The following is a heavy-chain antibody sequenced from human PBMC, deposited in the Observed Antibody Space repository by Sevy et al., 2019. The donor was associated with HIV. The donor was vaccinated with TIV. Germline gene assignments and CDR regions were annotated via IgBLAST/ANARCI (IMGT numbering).Heavy chain of an antibody. J-gene: IGHJ3*01. CDR1: GFTFSSYA. Sequence: ASVKVSCAASGFTFSSYAMSWVRQAPGKGLEWVSGLSGYGGSTYYADSVKGRCTISRDNSKNTLYLQMNSLRAEDTAVYYCAKDRSTIIRDAFAVWGQGTMVTVSS. CDR3: AKDRSTIIRDAFAV. D-gene: IGHD3-22*01. CDR2: LSGYGGST. V-gene: IGHV3-23*01.